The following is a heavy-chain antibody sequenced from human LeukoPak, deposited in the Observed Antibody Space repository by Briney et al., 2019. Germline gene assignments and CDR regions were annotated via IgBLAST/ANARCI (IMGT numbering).Heavy chain of an antibody. J-gene: IGHJ4*02. V-gene: IGHV3-23*01. D-gene: IGHD3-10*01. CDR2: ISGDGKDR. CDR1: GFTFSSYG. Sequence: GGTLRLSCAASGFTFSSYGMSWVSQAPGKGLQWVSAISGDGKDRDYPDSVKGRFTISRDNSKNTLYLQMNSLRAEDTAVYYCASNYYGSGSYSQTPFDYWGQGTLVTVSS. CDR3: ASNYYGSGSYSQTPFDY.